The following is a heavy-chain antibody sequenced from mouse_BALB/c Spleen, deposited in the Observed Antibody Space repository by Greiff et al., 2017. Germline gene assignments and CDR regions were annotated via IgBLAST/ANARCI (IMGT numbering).Heavy chain of an antibody. V-gene: IGHV14-1*02. CDR2: IDPENGNT. D-gene: IGHD1-1*01. CDR3: ARYYYGSSIFDY. CDR1: GFNIKDYY. Sequence: EVQLQQSGAELVRPGALVKLSCKASGFNIKDYYMHWVKQRPEQGLEWIGWIDPENGNTIYDPKFQGKASITADTSSNPAYLQLSSLTSEDTAVYYCARYYYGSSIFDYWGQGTTLTVSS. J-gene: IGHJ2*01.